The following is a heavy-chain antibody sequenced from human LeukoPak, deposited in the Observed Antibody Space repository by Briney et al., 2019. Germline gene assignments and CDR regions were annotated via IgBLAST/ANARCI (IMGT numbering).Heavy chain of an antibody. V-gene: IGHV3-23*01. CDR3: AKDPVGIVVVPAASPIDY. CDR2: ISGSGGST. Sequence: GGSLRLSCAASGFTFSSYAMSWVRQAPGKGLEWVSAISGSGGSTYYADSVKGRFTISRDNSKNTLYLQMNSLRAEDAAVYYCAKDPVGIVVVPAASPIDYWGQGTLVTVSS. CDR1: GFTFSSYA. J-gene: IGHJ4*02. D-gene: IGHD2-2*01.